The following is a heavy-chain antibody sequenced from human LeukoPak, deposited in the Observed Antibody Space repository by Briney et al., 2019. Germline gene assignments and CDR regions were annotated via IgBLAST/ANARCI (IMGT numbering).Heavy chain of an antibody. D-gene: IGHD6-13*01. CDR3: AKGRTGAAAGHNGDY. J-gene: IGHJ4*02. CDR2: VRYDGSNE. Sequence: PGGSLRLSCAASGFTFRSYGMHWVRQAPGKGLEWVAFVRYDGSNEYYADYVKGRFTISKDSSKNTLYLQMNSLRPEDTAVYYCAKGRTGAAAGHNGDYWGQGTLVTVSS. V-gene: IGHV3-30*02. CDR1: GFTFRSYG.